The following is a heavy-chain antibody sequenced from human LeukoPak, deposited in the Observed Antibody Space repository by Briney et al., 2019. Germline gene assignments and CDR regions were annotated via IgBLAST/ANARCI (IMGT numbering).Heavy chain of an antibody. J-gene: IGHJ4*02. D-gene: IGHD2-8*01. CDR1: GFTFSSYA. CDR2: ISGSGGST. V-gene: IGHV3-23*01. CDR3: GRLMFLWPPIYFDY. Sequence: GGSLRLSCAASGFTFSSYAMSWVRQAPGKGLEWVSAISGSGGSTYYADSVKGRFTISRDNARNSVYLQMNSLRAEDTAVYYCGRLMFLWPPIYFDYWGQGTLVTVSS.